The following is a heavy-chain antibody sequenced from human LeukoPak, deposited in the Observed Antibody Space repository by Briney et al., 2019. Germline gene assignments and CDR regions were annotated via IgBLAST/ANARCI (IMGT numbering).Heavy chain of an antibody. CDR2: IYPGDSDS. V-gene: IGHV5-51*01. CDR1: GYRFTDYW. D-gene: IGHD6-13*01. J-gene: IGHJ4*02. CDR3: ARRTRYSSSWYWGNYFDY. Sequence: GESLKISCKGSGYRFTDYWIAWVRQMPGKGLEWMGIIYPGDSDSRYNPSFQGQVTFSADKSISTAYLQWSSLKASDTAMYYCARRTRYSSSWYWGNYFDYWGQGTLVTVSS.